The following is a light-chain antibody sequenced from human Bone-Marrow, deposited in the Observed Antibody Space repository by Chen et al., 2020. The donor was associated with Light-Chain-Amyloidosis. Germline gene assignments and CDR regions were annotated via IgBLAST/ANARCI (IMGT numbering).Light chain of an antibody. CDR2: AAS. V-gene: IGKV1-12*01. Sequence: DIEMTQSPSSVSASVGDRVTITCRASQDVSNWLAWYQLKPGRAPKLLIYAASTLGSGVPSRFSGSGAGTYFTLTITSLQPEDFASYFCQQANTFPLAFGGGTRVEI. CDR1: QDVSNW. J-gene: IGKJ4*01. CDR3: QQANTFPLA.